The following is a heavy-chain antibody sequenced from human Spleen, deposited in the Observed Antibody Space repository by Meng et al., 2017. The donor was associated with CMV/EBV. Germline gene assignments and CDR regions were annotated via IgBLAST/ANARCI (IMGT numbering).Heavy chain of an antibody. CDR3: ARYSSSWYIDYYYYGMDV. CDR2: ISGSSSSM. D-gene: IGHD6-13*01. J-gene: IGHJ6*02. CDR1: GLTFGSYS. Sequence: GESLKISCAASGLTFGSYSMNWVRQAPGKGLEWVSYISGSSSSMYYADSVKGRFTISRDNAKNSLYLQMNSLRAEDTAVYYCARYSSSWYIDYYYYGMDVWGQGTTVTVSS. V-gene: IGHV3-21*01.